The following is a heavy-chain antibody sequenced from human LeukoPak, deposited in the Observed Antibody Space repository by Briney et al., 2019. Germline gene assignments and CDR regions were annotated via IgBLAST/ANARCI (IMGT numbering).Heavy chain of an antibody. CDR1: GNSFTSYW. V-gene: IGHV5-51*01. D-gene: IGHD7-27*01. CDR3: ARSRAPGAADAFDI. J-gene: IGHJ3*02. Sequence: GESLKISCKDSGNSFTSYWIGWVRQMPGKGLEWMGIIYPGDSDTRYSPSFQGQVTISADKSINTAYLQWSSLKAPDTAMYYCARSRAPGAADAFDIWGQGTMVTVSS. CDR2: IYPGDSDT.